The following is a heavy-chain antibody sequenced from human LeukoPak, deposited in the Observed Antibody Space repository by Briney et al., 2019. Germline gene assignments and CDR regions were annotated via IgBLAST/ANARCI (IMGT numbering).Heavy chain of an antibody. CDR3: ASTGLGFGELSWWFDP. D-gene: IGHD3-10*01. CDR1: GFTFSSYA. J-gene: IGHJ5*02. V-gene: IGHV4-59*01. Sequence: PGGSLRLSCAASGFTFSSYAMSWIRQPPGKGLEWIGYIYYSGSTNYNPSLKSRVTISVDTSKNQFSLKLSSVTAADTAVYYCASTGLGFGELSWWFDPWGQGTLVTVSS. CDR2: IYYSGST.